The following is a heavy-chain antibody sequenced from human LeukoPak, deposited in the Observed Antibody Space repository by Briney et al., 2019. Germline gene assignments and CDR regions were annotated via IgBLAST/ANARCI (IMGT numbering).Heavy chain of an antibody. J-gene: IGHJ4*02. Sequence: GGSLRLSCAASGFTVSSNYMSWVRQAPGKGLEWVSVIYSGGSTYYADSVKGRFTISRDNARNSLYLQMNSLRVEDTAVYYCARGVAALDYWGQGTLVTVSS. V-gene: IGHV3-66*01. CDR1: GFTVSSNY. D-gene: IGHD2-15*01. CDR2: IYSGGST. CDR3: ARGVAALDY.